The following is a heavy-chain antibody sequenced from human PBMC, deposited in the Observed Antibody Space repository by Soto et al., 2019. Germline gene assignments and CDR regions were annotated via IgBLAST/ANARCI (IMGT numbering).Heavy chain of an antibody. D-gene: IGHD3-16*01. CDR2: IFHSGST. CDR3: ARRIYGDWYFDL. V-gene: IGHV4-4*02. J-gene: IGHJ2*01. Sequence: SETLSLTCAVSGASISSSNWWSWVRQPPGKGLEWIGEIFHSGSTNSNPSLKSRVTMSLDASNNQFSLKLTSVTAADMAVYYCARRIYGDWYFDLWGRGTLVTVSS. CDR1: GASISSSNW.